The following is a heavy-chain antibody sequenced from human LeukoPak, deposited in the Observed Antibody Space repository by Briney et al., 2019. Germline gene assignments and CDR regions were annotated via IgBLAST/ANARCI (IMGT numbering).Heavy chain of an antibody. J-gene: IGHJ5*02. Sequence: ASVKVSCKXSGGTFSSYTISWVRQAPGQGLEWMGRIIPILGIANYSQKFQGRVTITADKSTSTAYMELSSLRSEDTAVYYCARDLLGVVVIAHNWFDPWGQGTLVAVSS. CDR3: ARDLLGVVVIAHNWFDP. CDR1: GGTFSSYT. CDR2: IIPILGIA. D-gene: IGHD2-21*01. V-gene: IGHV1-69*04.